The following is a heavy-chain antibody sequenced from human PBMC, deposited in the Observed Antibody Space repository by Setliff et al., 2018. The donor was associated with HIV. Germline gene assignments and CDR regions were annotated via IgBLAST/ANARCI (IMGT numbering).Heavy chain of an antibody. V-gene: IGHV1-3*01. CDR1: GYTFTSYA. D-gene: IGHD6-19*01. Sequence: ASVKVSCKASGYTFTSYAMHWVRQAPGQRLEWMGWINAGNGNTKYSQKFQGRVTITRDTSASTAYMELSSLRSEDTAVYYCAREYHIEATYTRLANYFDSWGQGTLVTVSS. J-gene: IGHJ4*02. CDR3: AREYHIEATYTRLANYFDS. CDR2: INAGNGNT.